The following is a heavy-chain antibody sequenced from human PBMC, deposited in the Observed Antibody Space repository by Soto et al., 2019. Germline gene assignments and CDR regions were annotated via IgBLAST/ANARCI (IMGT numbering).Heavy chain of an antibody. CDR3: AREGNLGRWLQPLDF. D-gene: IGHD5-12*01. J-gene: IGHJ4*02. V-gene: IGHV4-59*01. Sequence: PSETLSLTCTVSGDSIGAYSWSWVRRPPGKGLEWIGNIHYNGNTKYNPSLKSRVTMSVDTSKNQFSLKLISVTAADTAKYFCAREGNLGRWLQPLDFWGQGTLVTVS. CDR1: GDSIGAYS. CDR2: IHYNGNT.